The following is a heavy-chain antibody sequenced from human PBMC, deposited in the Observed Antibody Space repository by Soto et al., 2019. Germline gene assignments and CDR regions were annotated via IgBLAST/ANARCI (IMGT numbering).Heavy chain of an antibody. J-gene: IGHJ5*02. CDR1: GGSISSGGYY. CDR2: IYYSGST. V-gene: IGHV4-31*03. D-gene: IGHD2-2*01. CDR3: AREIPAATRYNWFDP. Sequence: QVQLQESGPGLVKPSQTLSLTCTVSGGSISSGGYYWSWIRQHPGKGLEWIGYIYYSGSTYYNPSLKSRVTISVDTSKNQFSLKLSSVTAADTAVYYCAREIPAATRYNWFDPWAREPWSPSPQ.